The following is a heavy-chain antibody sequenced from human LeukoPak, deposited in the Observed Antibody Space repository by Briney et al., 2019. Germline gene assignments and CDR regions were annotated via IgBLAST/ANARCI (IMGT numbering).Heavy chain of an antibody. CDR1: DGSFSSYY. Sequence: SETLSLTCAVYDGSFSSYYWSWVRQPPGKGLEWIGEINHSGSTNSNPSLKSRVTLSVDSSKNQFSLKLNSVTAADTAVYYRARSHYEDSSGYYYRRYYFDYWGQGTLVTVSS. J-gene: IGHJ4*02. CDR2: INHSGST. V-gene: IGHV4-34*01. D-gene: IGHD3-22*01. CDR3: ARSHYEDSSGYYYRRYYFDY.